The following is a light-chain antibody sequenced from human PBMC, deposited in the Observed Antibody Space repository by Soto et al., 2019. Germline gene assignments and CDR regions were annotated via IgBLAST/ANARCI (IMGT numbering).Light chain of an antibody. CDR2: GAS. V-gene: IGKV3-15*01. J-gene: IGKJ1*01. CDR3: QQYGTT. Sequence: EIVMTQSPATLSVSPGERATLSCGASQSVSSNLAWYQQKPGQAPRLLIYGASTRATGIPARFSGSGSGTEFTLTISRLEPEDFAVYYCQQYGTTFGQGTKVDIK. CDR1: QSVSSN.